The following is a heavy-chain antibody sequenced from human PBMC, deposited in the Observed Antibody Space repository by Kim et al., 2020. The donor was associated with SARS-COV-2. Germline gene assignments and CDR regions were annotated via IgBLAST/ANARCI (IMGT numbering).Heavy chain of an antibody. Sequence: GGSLRLSCAASGFTFSDYSMHWVRQAPGKGLVWVSNIHNDGGVTNYADSVKGRFTISRDNAKNTVYLQMNSLRAEDTAVYYCTTLIVVTGRPNYWGQGTLVTVSS. CDR3: TTLIVVTGRPNY. J-gene: IGHJ4*02. CDR1: GFTFSDYS. D-gene: IGHD2-21*01. V-gene: IGHV3-74*01. CDR2: IHNDGGVT.